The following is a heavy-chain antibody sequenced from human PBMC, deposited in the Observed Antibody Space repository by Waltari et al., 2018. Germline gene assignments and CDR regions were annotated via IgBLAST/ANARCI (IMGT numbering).Heavy chain of an antibody. D-gene: IGHD6-13*01. V-gene: IGHV3-48*03. CDR2: ISSSGGTM. Sequence: EVQLMESGGGLVQPGGSLRLSCAASGFTFSSYEMNWVRQAPGKGLEWVSYISSSGGTMFYAESVQGRFTISRDNAKSSLFLQIINARADDTAVYYCARDLPAGDIDYWGQGTLVTVSS. J-gene: IGHJ4*02. CDR3: ARDLPAGDIDY. CDR1: GFTFSSYE.